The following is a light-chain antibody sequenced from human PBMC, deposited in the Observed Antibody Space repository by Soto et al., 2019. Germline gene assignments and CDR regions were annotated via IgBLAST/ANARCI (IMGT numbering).Light chain of an antibody. CDR1: SSDIGGYNY. J-gene: IGLJ2*01. CDR3: SSYTSSSTVV. Sequence: QSALTQPASVSGSPGQSITISCTGTSSDIGGYNYVSWYQQHPGKAPKLMIYEVVNRPSGLSYRFSGSKSGNTASLTISGLQAEDEADYYCSSYTSSSTVVFGGGTKLPS. V-gene: IGLV2-14*01. CDR2: EVV.